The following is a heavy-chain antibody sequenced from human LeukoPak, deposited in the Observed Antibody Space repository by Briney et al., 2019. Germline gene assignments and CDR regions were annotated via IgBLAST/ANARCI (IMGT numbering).Heavy chain of an antibody. Sequence: GGSLRLSCAASGFAFSDYDIHWVRQPAGKGLEWVSVVDSAGDTYYPGSVKGRFTVSRDNAKNSVFLQLNSLTAGDTAVYYCTRGIRKSRDAFDLWGQGAMVTVSS. CDR2: VDSAGDT. J-gene: IGHJ3*01. CDR3: TRGIRKSRDAFDL. D-gene: IGHD3-3*02. V-gene: IGHV3-13*01. CDR1: GFAFSDYD.